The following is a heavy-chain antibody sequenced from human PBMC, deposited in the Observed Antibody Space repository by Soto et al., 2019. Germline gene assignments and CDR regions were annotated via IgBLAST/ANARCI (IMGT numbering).Heavy chain of an antibody. V-gene: IGHV1-18*01. Sequence: ASLKVSCKAPDYSFSTFGISWVLHALGQVLERMGWISAYNGNRIYAQKFQGRVTMTTHRSTSTTHMELTSLRSGVTDVYYFAREQITTAGPTIVGNYYGMDVWGQGTTVTVSS. CDR1: DYSFSTFG. D-gene: IGHD2-21*01. J-gene: IGHJ6*02. CDR3: AREQITTAGPTIVGNYYGMDV. CDR2: ISAYNGNR.